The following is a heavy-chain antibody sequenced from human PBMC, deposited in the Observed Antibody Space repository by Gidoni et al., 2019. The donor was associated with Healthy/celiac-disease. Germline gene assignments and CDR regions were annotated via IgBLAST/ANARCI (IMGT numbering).Heavy chain of an antibody. V-gene: IGHV3-21*01. CDR3: ARGVRGSGMDV. CDR1: GFTFSSYS. Sequence: EVQLVESGGGLVKPGGPLRLSCAASGFTFSSYSMDWVRQAPGKGLVWVSSIRSRSSYIYYADSVKGRFTISRDNAKNSLYLQMNSLRAEDTAVYYCARGVRGSGMDVWGQGTTVTVSS. D-gene: IGHD3-16*01. J-gene: IGHJ6*02. CDR2: IRSRSSYI.